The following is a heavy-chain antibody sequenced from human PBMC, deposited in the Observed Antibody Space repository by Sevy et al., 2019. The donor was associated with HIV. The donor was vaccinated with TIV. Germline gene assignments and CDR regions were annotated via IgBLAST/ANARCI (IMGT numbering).Heavy chain of an antibody. D-gene: IGHD6-19*01. CDR2: IWYDGSNK. CDR1: GFTFSSYG. V-gene: IGHV3-33*06. Sequence: GGSLRLSCAASGFTFSSYGMHWVRQAPGKGMEWVAVIWYDGSNKYYADSVKGRFTISRDNSKNTLYLQMNSLRAEGTAVYYCAKVGTRSGWYSYYYYYMDVWGKGTTVTVSS. J-gene: IGHJ6*03. CDR3: AKVGTRSGWYSYYYYYMDV.